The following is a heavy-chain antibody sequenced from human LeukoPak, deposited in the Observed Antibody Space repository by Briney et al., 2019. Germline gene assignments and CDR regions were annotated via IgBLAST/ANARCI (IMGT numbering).Heavy chain of an antibody. CDR1: GGSISSGGYY. CDR3: ARLRGNYFPDF. Sequence: KSSQTLSLTCTVSGGSISSGGYYWSWIRQHPGKGLEWIGYIYYSGSTNYNPSLKSRVAISVDTSANQFSLKLTSMTPADTAVYYCARLRGNYFPDFWGQGTLVTVSS. CDR2: IYYSGST. D-gene: IGHD2/OR15-2a*01. J-gene: IGHJ4*02. V-gene: IGHV4-31*03.